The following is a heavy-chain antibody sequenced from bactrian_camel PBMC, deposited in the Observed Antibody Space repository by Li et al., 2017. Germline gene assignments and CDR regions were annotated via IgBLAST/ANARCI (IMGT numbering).Heavy chain of an antibody. J-gene: IGHJ4*01. CDR1: GFTFAKSF. D-gene: IGHD4*01. Sequence: VQLVESGGGLVQPGGSLRLSCVTSGFTFAKSFMSWVRQAPGKGFEWVSGINSGDGSTYYADSVKGRFTVSRDVAKNTVYLQIDSLKSDDSALYYCAIIRLSYYGDYDPPVRYWGQGTQVTVS. V-gene: IGHV3S40*01. CDR3: AIIRLSYYGDYDPPVRY. CDR2: INSGDGST.